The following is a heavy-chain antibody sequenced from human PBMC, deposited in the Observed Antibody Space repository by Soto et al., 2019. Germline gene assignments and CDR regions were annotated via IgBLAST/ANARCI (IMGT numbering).Heavy chain of an antibody. CDR3: AKARRGDYSKPTFDY. CDR1: GFTFSSYA. J-gene: IGHJ4*02. D-gene: IGHD4-4*01. Sequence: GGSLRLSCAASGFTFSSYAMSWVRQAPGKGLEWVSAISGSGGSTYYADSVKGRFTISRDNSKNTLYLQMNSLRAEDTAVYYCAKARRGDYSKPTFDYWGPGTLVTVSS. V-gene: IGHV3-23*01. CDR2: ISGSGGST.